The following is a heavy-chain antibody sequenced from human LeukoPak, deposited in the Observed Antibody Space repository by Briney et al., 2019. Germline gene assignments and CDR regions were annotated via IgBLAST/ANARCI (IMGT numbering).Heavy chain of an antibody. CDR1: GGSINSY. Sequence: SQTLSLTCIVSGGSINSYWSWIRQPAGKGLEWIGRISGSGTITYNPALQSRLTIPIDTSKNQFSLKLMSVTAADTAVYYCARDSGTTGEVKFDPWGQGILVTVSS. J-gene: IGHJ5*02. CDR2: ISGSGTI. V-gene: IGHV4-4*07. CDR3: ARDSGTTGEVKFDP. D-gene: IGHD3-10*01.